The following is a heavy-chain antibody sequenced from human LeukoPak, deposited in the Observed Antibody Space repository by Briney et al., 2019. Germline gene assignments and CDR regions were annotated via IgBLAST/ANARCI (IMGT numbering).Heavy chain of an antibody. CDR3: ARAAGVPAARYAFDI. CDR1: GYTFTGYY. V-gene: IGHV1-2*04. D-gene: IGHD2-2*01. J-gene: IGHJ3*02. Sequence: ASVKVSCKASGYTFTGYYMHWVRQAPGQGLELKGWINPNSGGTNYAQKFQGWVTMTRDTSISTAYMELRRMRSDDTAVYYCARAAGVPAARYAFDIWGQGTMVTVSS. CDR2: INPNSGGT.